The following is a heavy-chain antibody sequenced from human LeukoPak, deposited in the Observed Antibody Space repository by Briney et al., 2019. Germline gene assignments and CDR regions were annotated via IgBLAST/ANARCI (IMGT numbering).Heavy chain of an antibody. D-gene: IGHD3-10*01. CDR3: TRDRLVIGY. CDR2: IKQDGSET. V-gene: IGHV3-7*01. CDR1: GFTFSSYW. Sequence: GGSLRLSCAASGFTFSSYWMGWVRQAPGKGLEWVANIKQDGSETYYADSVKGRFTISRDNAKNSLYLQMNSLRAEDTAVYYCTRDRLVIGYWGQGTLVTVSS. J-gene: IGHJ4*02.